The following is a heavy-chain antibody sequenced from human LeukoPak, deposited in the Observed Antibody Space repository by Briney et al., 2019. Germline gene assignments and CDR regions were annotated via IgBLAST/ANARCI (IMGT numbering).Heavy chain of an antibody. D-gene: IGHD3-10*01. Sequence: SETLSLTFTVSGGSISSYYWSWIRQPPGKGLEWIGYIYYSGSTNYNPSLKSRVTISVDTSKNQFSLKLSSVTAADTAVYYCARLIGGSGIDWGQGTLVTVSS. CDR2: IYYSGST. V-gene: IGHV4-59*01. J-gene: IGHJ4*02. CDR1: GGSISSYY. CDR3: ARLIGGSGID.